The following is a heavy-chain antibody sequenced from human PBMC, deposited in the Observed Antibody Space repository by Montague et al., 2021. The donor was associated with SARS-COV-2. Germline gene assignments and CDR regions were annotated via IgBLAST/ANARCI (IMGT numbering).Heavy chain of an antibody. J-gene: IGHJ3*02. CDR2: XXWDDDK. D-gene: IGHD3-9*01. V-gene: IGHV2-70*04. CDR1: GFSLSTSGMR. CDR3: ARSYYDILTNYYDAFDI. Sequence: PALVKPTQTLTLTCTLSGFSLSTSGMRASWIRQPPGKALEWLARXXWDDDKFYSTSLKTRLTISKDTSKNQVVLTMINMDPVDTATYYCARSYYDILTNYYDAFDIWGQGTMVTVSS.